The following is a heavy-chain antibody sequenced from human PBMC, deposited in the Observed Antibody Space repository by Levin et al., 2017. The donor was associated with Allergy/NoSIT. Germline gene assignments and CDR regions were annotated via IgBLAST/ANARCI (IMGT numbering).Heavy chain of an antibody. D-gene: IGHD5-24*01. J-gene: IGHJ6*02. CDR1: GYTFTSYG. Sequence: ASVKVSCKASGYTFTSYGISWVRQAPGQGLEWMGWISAYNGNTNYAQKLQGRVTMTTDTSTSTAYMELRSLRSDDTAVYYCARWRLEGRVGWLQLYYYYYGMDVWGQGTTVTVSS. V-gene: IGHV1-18*01. CDR3: ARWRLEGRVGWLQLYYYYYGMDV. CDR2: ISAYNGNT.